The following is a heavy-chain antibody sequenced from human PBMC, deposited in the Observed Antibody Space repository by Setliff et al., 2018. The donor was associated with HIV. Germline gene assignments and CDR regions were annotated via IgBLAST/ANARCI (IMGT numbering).Heavy chain of an antibody. CDR2: INPSGGRP. J-gene: IGHJ3*02. Sequence: ASVKVSCKASGYTFTNYYIHWVRQAPGQGLEWMGLINPSGGRPSYAQKFQGRLTMTRDTSRSTVYMELSSLRSEDTAVYYCAREPPEVTITTHKLDIWGQGTLVTVSS. D-gene: IGHD4-17*01. V-gene: IGHV1-46*01. CDR3: AREPPEVTITTHKLDI. CDR1: GYTFTNYY.